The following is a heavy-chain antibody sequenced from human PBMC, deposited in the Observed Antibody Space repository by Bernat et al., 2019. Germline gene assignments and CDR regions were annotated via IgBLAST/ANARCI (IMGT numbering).Heavy chain of an antibody. CDR1: GFTFSRYW. J-gene: IGHJ4*02. V-gene: IGHV3-74*01. CDR3: GRAHDCGDYALGY. Sequence: EVQLVESGGGLVQPGGSLRLSCAASGFTFSRYWFHWVRQAPGKGLVWVARIDNYGSITNYADSVKGRFTISRDNSKNTLYLQMNSLRAEDTAVYYCGRAHDCGDYALGYWGQGTLVTVSS. D-gene: IGHD4-17*01. CDR2: IDNYGSIT.